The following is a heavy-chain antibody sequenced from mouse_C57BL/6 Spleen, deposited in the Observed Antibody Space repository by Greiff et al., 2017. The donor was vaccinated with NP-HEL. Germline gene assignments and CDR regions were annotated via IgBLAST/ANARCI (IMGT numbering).Heavy chain of an antibody. V-gene: IGHV1-7*01. CDR2: INPSTGYT. CDR1: GYTFTSYW. Sequence: VQLQQSGAELAKPGASVKLSCKASGYTFTSYWLHWVKQRPGQGLEWIGFINPSTGYTKSNQKFKDKATLTADTSSSTAYMQLSSLTDEDSAVYYCARSGGYVSNYYAMDYWGQGTSVTVAS. D-gene: IGHD3-1*01. CDR3: ARSGGYVSNYYAMDY. J-gene: IGHJ4*01.